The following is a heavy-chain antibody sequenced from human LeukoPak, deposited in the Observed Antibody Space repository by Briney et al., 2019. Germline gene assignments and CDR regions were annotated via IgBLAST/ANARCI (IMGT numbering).Heavy chain of an antibody. CDR1: GFTFSSYS. V-gene: IGHV3-48*01. CDR3: ARDHGYSGYDYYSDY. CDR2: ISSSSSTI. J-gene: IGHJ4*02. D-gene: IGHD5-12*01. Sequence: GGSLRLSCAASGFTFSSYSMNWVRQAPGKGLEWVSYISSSSSTIYYADSVKGRFTISRDNAKNSLYLQMNSLRAEDTAVYYCARDHGYSGYDYYSDYWGQGTLVTVSS.